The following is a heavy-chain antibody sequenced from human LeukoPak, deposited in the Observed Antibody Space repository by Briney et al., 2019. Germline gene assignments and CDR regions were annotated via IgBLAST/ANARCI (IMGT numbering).Heavy chain of an antibody. V-gene: IGHV4-59*01. J-gene: IGHJ6*02. CDR1: GGFISSYY. CDR3: ARVPPTTPYSYYYYGMDV. D-gene: IGHD1-14*01. CDR2: IYYSGST. Sequence: SETLSLTCTVSGGFISSYYWSWIRQPPGKGLEWIGYIYYSGSTNYNPSLKSRVTISVDTSKNQFSLKLSSVTAADTAVYYCARVPPTTPYSYYYYGMDVWGQGTTVTVSS.